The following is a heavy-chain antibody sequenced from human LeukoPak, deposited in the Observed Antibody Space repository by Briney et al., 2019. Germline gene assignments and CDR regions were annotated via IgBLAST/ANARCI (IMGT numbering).Heavy chain of an antibody. CDR1: GFTFTDHP. CDR2: IGGDGIA. Sequence: GGSLRLSCVASGFTFTDHPMNWVRQAPGKGLGWISYIGGDGIACYADSVKGRFTASNDDPRKSMYLQMTSLRVEDTAVYYCAKDRANWAIDDWGQRAHVTVSS. J-gene: IGHJ4*02. CDR3: AKDRANWAIDD. D-gene: IGHD3-16*01. V-gene: IGHV3-69-1*01.